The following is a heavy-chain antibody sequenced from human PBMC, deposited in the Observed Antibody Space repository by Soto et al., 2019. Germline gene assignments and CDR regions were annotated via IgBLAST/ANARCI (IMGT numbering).Heavy chain of an antibody. CDR3: ASNNIVVVVAATNYYYYGMDV. J-gene: IGHJ6*02. CDR2: ISSSTSYI. CDR1: VFTFSSYS. Sequence: ASLILSSEAAVFTFSSYSMNWGRQAPGKGLEWVSYISSSTSYIYYADSVKGRFTISRDNAKKSLYLQMNSLRSEDTAVYYCASNNIVVVVAATNYYYYGMDVWGQGTTVTVSS. D-gene: IGHD2-15*01. V-gene: IGHV3-21*04.